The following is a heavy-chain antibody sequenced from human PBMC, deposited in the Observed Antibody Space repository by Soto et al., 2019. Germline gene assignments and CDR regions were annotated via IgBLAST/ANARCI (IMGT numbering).Heavy chain of an antibody. CDR2: INHSGST. Sequence: PXETLSLTCAFYVGSFSVYYWSCIRQPPGKWLEWIGEINHSGSTNYNPSLKSRVTISVDTSKNQFSLKLSSVTAADTAVYYCARGFITYGQRSYYSESFYYGMEVWGPGTTVTVTS. J-gene: IGHJ6*02. CDR1: VGSFSVYY. V-gene: IGHV4-34*01. CDR3: ARGFITYGQRSYYSESFYYGMEV. D-gene: IGHD3-10*01.